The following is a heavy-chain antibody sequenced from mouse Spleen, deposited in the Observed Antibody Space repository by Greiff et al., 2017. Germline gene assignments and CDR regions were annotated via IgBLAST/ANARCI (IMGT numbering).Heavy chain of an antibody. CDR1: GYTFTSYW. Sequence: VQLQQPGAELVKPGASVKMSCKASGYTFTSYWITWVKQRPGQGLEWIGDIYPGSGSTNYNEKFKSKATLTVDTSSSTAYMQLSSLTSEDSAVYYCARAGGSSRYAMDYWGQGTSVTVSS. D-gene: IGHD1-1*01. V-gene: IGHV1-55*01. J-gene: IGHJ4*01. CDR3: ARAGGSSRYAMDY. CDR2: IYPGSGST.